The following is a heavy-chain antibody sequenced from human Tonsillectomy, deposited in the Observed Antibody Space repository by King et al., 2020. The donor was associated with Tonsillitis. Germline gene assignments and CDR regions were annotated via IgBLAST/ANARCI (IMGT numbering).Heavy chain of an antibody. CDR1: GFTFSGSA. J-gene: IGHJ3*02. Sequence: VQLVESGGGLVQPGGSLKLSCAASGFTFSGSAVHWVRQASGKGLEWVGRIRGKPNSYATAYAASVKGRFAITRDDSKNTAYLQMNSLKTEDTAVYYCTRGSTGYYYSWYALNGYDAFDIWGQGTVVTVSS. CDR3: TRGSTGYYYSWYALNGYDAFDI. V-gene: IGHV3-73*02. D-gene: IGHD6-13*01. CDR2: IRGKPNSYAT.